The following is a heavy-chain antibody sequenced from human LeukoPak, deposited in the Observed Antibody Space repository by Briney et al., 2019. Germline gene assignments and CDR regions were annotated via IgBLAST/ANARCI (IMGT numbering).Heavy chain of an antibody. Sequence: SGPTLVNPIETLTLTCTFSGFSLSTSGVGVGWIRLPPGKALEWLALIYWDDDKRYSPSLKSRLTITKVTSTNQVVLAMTNMDPVDTRTYYCAHRRGGYNWNHGDFDYWGQGTLVTVSS. V-gene: IGHV2-5*02. CDR2: IYWDDDK. J-gene: IGHJ4*02. D-gene: IGHD1-14*01. CDR3: AHRRGGYNWNHGDFDY. CDR1: GFSLSTSGVG.